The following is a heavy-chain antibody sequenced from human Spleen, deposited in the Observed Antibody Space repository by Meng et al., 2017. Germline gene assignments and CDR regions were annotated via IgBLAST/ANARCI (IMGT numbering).Heavy chain of an antibody. V-gene: IGHV4-39*07. CDR3: ARKGYDFFNGYKWFDP. Sequence: TLSLTCTVSGGSTSSGSYYWGWIRQPPGKGLEWIGSAYYSGSTFYNPSLKSRVTISVDTSKNQVSLKLNSVTAADTAVYYCARKGYDFFNGYKWFDPWGQGTLVTVSS. D-gene: IGHD3-3*01. J-gene: IGHJ5*02. CDR1: GGSTSSGSYY. CDR2: AYYSGST.